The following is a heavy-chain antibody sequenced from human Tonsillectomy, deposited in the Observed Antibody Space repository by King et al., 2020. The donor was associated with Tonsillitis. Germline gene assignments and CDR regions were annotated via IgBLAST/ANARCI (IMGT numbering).Heavy chain of an antibody. CDR1: GFTFSHYD. J-gene: IGHJ3*02. CDR2: VSSCKT. D-gene: IGHD3-22*01. Sequence: VQLVESGGGLVKPGGSLRLSCAASGFTFSHYDMNWVRQISGKGLEWVSSVSSCKTFYADPLKGRFTVSRDNTKNSLYLQMNSLRAEDTAVYYCAKDKGTDYYDSGRGAFDIWGQGTRVIVYS. CDR3: AKDKGTDYYDSGRGAFDI. V-gene: IGHV3-69-1*01.